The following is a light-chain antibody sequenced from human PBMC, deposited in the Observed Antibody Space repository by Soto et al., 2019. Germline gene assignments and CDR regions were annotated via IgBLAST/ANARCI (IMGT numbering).Light chain of an antibody. Sequence: QSALTQPASVSGSLGQSITISCTGTSVDVGGYNYVSWYQHHPGKAPRLLIFEVSNRPSGVSNRFSGSKSGNTASLTISGPQAEDEADYYCTSYTIKTTYVFGTGTKLTVL. J-gene: IGLJ1*01. CDR1: SVDVGGYNY. CDR3: TSYTIKTTYV. CDR2: EVS. V-gene: IGLV2-14*01.